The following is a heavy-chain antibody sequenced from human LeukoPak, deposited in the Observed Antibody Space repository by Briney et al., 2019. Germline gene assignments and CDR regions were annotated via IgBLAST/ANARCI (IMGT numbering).Heavy chain of an antibody. CDR3: ARGAEERITIFGVVTTMYYMDV. CDR2: IYHSGST. V-gene: IGHV4-38-2*02. J-gene: IGHJ6*03. CDR1: GYSISSGYY. Sequence: SETLSLTCTVSGYSISSGYYWGWILQPPGKGLEWIGSIYHSGSTYYNPSLKSRVTISVDTSKYQFSLKLSSVTAADTAVYYCARGAEERITIFGVVTTMYYMDVWGKGTTVTVSS. D-gene: IGHD3-3*01.